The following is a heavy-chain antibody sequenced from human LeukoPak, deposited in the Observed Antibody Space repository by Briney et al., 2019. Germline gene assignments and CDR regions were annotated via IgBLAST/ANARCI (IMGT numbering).Heavy chain of an antibody. CDR2: IYTSGST. CDR3: ARQGASSFLGSHDH. D-gene: IGHD1-26*01. J-gene: IGHJ4*02. V-gene: IGHV4-4*07. CDR1: GASYSTYY. Sequence: PSETLSLTCTVSGASYSTYYWSWIRQPAGKGLEWIGRIYTSGSTNYDPSLRSRVTISADKSKNQFSLRLTSVTAADTAVYYCARQGASSFLGSHDHWGQGTLVTVSS.